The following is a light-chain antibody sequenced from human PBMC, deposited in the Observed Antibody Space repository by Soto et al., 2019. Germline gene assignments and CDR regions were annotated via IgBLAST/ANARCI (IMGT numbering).Light chain of an antibody. J-gene: IGLJ2*01. CDR1: SSNIGSNT. V-gene: IGLV1-44*01. CDR3: AAWDGSLNGVV. Sequence: QSVLTQPPSASGTPGQRVTISCSGTSSNIGSNTVHWYQQLPGTAPKLLIYSNNQRPSGVPDRLFGSKYGSSASLAISGRPREDEADYYCAAWDGSLNGVVFGGGTQLTVL. CDR2: SNN.